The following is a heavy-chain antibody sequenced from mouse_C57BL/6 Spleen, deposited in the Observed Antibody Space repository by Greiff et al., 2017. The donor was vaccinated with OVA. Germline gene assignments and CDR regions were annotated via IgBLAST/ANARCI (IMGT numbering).Heavy chain of an antibody. CDR3: ARGDGSSYDWYFDG. Sequence: QVQLQQPGTELVKPGASVKLSCKASGYTFTSYWMHWVKQRPGQGLEWIGDINPSNGGTNYNEKFKGKATLTVDKSSSTSYMQLSSLTSEDSAVYYCARGDGSSYDWYFDGWGTGTTVTVSS. CDR1: GYTFTSYW. J-gene: IGHJ1*03. V-gene: IGHV1-53*01. D-gene: IGHD1-1*01. CDR2: INPSNGGT.